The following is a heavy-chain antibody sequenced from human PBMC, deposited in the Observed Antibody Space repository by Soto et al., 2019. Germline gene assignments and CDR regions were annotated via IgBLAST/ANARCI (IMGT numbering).Heavy chain of an antibody. J-gene: IGHJ5*02. V-gene: IGHV4-34*01. CDR2: INHSGST. D-gene: IGHD7-27*01. CDR3: ARDLTFAVS. Sequence: SETLSLTCAVYGGSFSGYYWSWIRQPPGKGLEWIGEINHSGSTNYNPSLKSRVTISVDTSKNQFSLKLSSVTAADTAVYYCARDLTFAVSWGQGTLVTVSS. CDR1: GGSFSGYY.